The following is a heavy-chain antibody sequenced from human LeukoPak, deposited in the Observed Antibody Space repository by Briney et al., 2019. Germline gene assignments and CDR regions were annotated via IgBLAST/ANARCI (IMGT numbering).Heavy chain of an antibody. CDR1: GFTFSDYY. D-gene: IGHD2-15*01. J-gene: IGHJ4*02. Sequence: GGSLRLSCAASGFTFSDYYMSWIRQAPGKGLEWVSYISSSGSTIYYADSVKGRFTISRDNAKNSLYLQMNSLRAEDTAVYYCARDPEDIVVVVAANAHTQGDYWGQGTLVTVSS. CDR2: ISSSGSTI. V-gene: IGHV3-11*01. CDR3: ARDPEDIVVVVAANAHTQGDY.